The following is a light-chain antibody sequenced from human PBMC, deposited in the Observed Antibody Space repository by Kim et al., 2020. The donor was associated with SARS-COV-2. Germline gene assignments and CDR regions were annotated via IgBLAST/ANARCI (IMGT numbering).Light chain of an antibody. CDR1: QSVSGW. CDR2: RAS. CDR3: QQYNRYPQT. Sequence: SASVGDRVIIACRASQSVSGWLAWYQQKEGRPPKLLIYRASFLQSGVPSRFSGSGSGTDFTLTISSLQPDDFATYYCQQYNRYPQTFGQGTKLEIK. V-gene: IGKV1-5*03. J-gene: IGKJ2*01.